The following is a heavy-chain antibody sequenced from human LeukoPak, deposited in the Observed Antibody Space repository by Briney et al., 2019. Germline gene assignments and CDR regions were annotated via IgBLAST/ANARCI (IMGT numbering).Heavy chain of an antibody. CDR2: ISSSSSYI. CDR1: GFTFSSYS. D-gene: IGHD6-19*01. V-gene: IGHV3-21*01. Sequence: GGSLRLSCAASGFTFSSYSMNWVRQAPGKGLEWVSSISSSSSYIYYADSVKGRFTISRDNAKNSLYLQMNSLRAEDTAVYYCARGLYSSGYYFDYWGQGTLVTVSS. CDR3: ARGLYSSGYYFDY. J-gene: IGHJ4*02.